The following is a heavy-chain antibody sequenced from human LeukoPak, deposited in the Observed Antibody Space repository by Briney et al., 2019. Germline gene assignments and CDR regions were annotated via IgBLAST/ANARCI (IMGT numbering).Heavy chain of an antibody. D-gene: IGHD3-3*01. V-gene: IGHV3-74*01. CDR2: INHDGSDT. J-gene: IGHJ4*02. Sequence: GGSLRLSCAASGFTFKLYWMHWVRQVPGRGPVWVSRINHDGSDTIYADSVRGRFTISRDDAKNTLYLQMNNLRAEDTAVYYCAKGFSYDFWSGYYQYGDYWGQGTLVTVSS. CDR3: AKGFSYDFWSGYYQYGDY. CDR1: GFTFKLYW.